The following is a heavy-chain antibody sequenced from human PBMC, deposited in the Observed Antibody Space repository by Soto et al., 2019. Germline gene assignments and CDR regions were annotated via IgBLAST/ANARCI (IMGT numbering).Heavy chain of an antibody. D-gene: IGHD3-22*01. CDR2: IYYSGST. J-gene: IGHJ4*02. CDR3: ARQMITMIVVVIQPSYYFDY. Sequence: PSETLSLTCTVSGGSISSSSYYWGWIRQPPGKGLEWIGSIYYSGSTYYNPSLKSRVTISVDTSKNQFSLKLSSVTAADTAVYYCARQMITMIVVVIQPSYYFDYWGQGTLVTVSS. CDR1: GGSISSSSYY. V-gene: IGHV4-39*01.